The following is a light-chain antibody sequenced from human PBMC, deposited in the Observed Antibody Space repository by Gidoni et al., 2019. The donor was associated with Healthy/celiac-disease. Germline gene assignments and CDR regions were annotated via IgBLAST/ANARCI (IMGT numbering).Light chain of an antibody. V-gene: IGKV3-11*01. CDR1: PSVSSY. CDR3: QQRSNGPWT. CDR2: DAS. J-gene: IGKJ1*01. Sequence: EIVLTQSPATLPLSPGERATLSCRASPSVSSYVAWYHQKPGQATRLLIYDASNRATGIPARFSGSGAGTDFTLTIRSLETEDFAVYYCQQRSNGPWTFGQGTKVEIK.